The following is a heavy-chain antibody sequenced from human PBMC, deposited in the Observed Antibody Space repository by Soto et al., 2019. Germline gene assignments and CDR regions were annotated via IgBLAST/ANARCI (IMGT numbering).Heavy chain of an antibody. CDR3: ARVWGGAFDI. CDR2: IYYSGST. Sequence: QVQLQESGPGLVKPSETLSLTCTVSGGSISSYYWSWIRQPPGKGLEWIGYIYYSGSTNYNPSLKSRVTLSVDTSKNQCSLKLSSVTAADTAVYSCARVWGGAFDIWGQGTMVTVSS. J-gene: IGHJ3*02. D-gene: IGHD3-10*01. CDR1: GGSISSYY. V-gene: IGHV4-59*01.